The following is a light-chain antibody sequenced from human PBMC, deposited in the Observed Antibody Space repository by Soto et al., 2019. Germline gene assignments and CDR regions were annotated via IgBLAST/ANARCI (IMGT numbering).Light chain of an antibody. J-gene: IGKJ2*01. CDR1: QSLLHSNGYNY. CDR3: MQALQTPEYT. CDR2: LGS. Sequence: DIVMTQSPLSLPVTPGEPASISCRSSQSLLHSNGYNYLDWYLQKPGQSPQLLIYLGSNRASGVPDRFSGSGSGTDFTLKISRVEAEDVGVYYCMQALQTPEYTFGQGTK. V-gene: IGKV2-28*01.